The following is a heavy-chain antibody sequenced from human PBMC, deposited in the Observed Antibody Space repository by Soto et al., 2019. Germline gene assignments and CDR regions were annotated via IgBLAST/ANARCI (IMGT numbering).Heavy chain of an antibody. V-gene: IGHV1-69*13. J-gene: IGHJ4*02. D-gene: IGHD1-26*01. CDR1: GGTFSSYA. CDR2: IIPIFGTA. Sequence: ASVKVSCKASGGTFSSYAISWVRQAPGQGLEWMGGIIPIFGTANYAQRFQGRVTITADESTSTAYMELSSLRSEDTAVYYCAIVLRVGATGIRYFDSWGQGTLVTVSS. CDR3: AIVLRVGATGIRYFDS.